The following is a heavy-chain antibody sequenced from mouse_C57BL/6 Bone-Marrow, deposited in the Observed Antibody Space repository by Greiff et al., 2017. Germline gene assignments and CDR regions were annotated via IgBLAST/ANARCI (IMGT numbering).Heavy chain of an antibody. Sequence: QVQLQQSGPGLVQPSQSLSITCTVSGFSLTSYGVHWVRQSPGKGLEWLGVIWRGGSTDYNAAFMSRLSITKDNSKSQVFFKMNSLQADDTAIYXCAKRVTKGYYAMDYWGQGTSVTVSS. CDR2: IWRGGST. CDR1: GFSLTSYG. CDR3: AKRVTKGYYAMDY. V-gene: IGHV2-5*01. J-gene: IGHJ4*01.